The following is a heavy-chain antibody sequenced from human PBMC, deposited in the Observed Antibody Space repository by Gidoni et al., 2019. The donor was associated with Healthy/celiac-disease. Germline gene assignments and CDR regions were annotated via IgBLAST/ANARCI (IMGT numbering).Heavy chain of an antibody. V-gene: IGHV3-9*01. J-gene: IGHJ3*02. Sequence: EVQLVESGGGLVQPGRSLRLPCAASGFTFDDSALHWVRQAPGKGLEWGSGISWNSGSIGYADSVKGRFTISRDNAKNSLYLQMNSLRAEDTSLYYCAKDGFHSSASMGDAFDIWGQGTMVTVSS. CDR2: ISWNSGSI. D-gene: IGHD3-22*01. CDR3: AKDGFHSSASMGDAFDI. CDR1: GFTFDDSA.